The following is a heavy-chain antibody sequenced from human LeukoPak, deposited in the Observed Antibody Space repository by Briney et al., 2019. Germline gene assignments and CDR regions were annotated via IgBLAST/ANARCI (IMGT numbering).Heavy chain of an antibody. CDR1: GFTFSDYY. J-gene: IGHJ4*02. D-gene: IGHD6-19*01. Sequence: GGSLRLSCAASGFTFSDYYMSWIRQAPGKGLEWVSGISWNSGSIGYADSVKGRFTISRDNAKNSLYLQMNSLRAEDTALYYCAKAARYSSGWDYFDYWGQGTLVTVSS. CDR2: ISWNSGSI. CDR3: AKAARYSSGWDYFDY. V-gene: IGHV3-9*01.